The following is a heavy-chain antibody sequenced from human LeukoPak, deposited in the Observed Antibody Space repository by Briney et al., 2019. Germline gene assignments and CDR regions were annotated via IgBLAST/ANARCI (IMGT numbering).Heavy chain of an antibody. D-gene: IGHD3-10*01. J-gene: IGHJ4*02. CDR3: VKGGVTYGLN. V-gene: IGHV3-64D*06. CDR2: ISRNGDST. CDR1: GFTFTSYA. Sequence: PGGSLRLSCAASGFTFTSYAMHWVRQAPGKGLEFVSAISRNGDSTNYADSAKGRFTISRDNSKNTLYLQMSSLRSDDTAVYYCVKGGVTYGLNWGQGTLVTVSS.